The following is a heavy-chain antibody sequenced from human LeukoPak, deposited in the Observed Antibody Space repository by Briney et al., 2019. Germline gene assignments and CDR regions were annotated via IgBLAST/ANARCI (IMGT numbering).Heavy chain of an antibody. D-gene: IGHD6-13*01. CDR2: INHSGST. CDR3: ARGGWYSSSWYYFDY. J-gene: IGHJ4*02. Sequence: SETLSLTCAVYGGSFSGYYWSWIRQPPGKGLEWVVEINHSGSTNYNPSLKSRVTISVEKYKKRFSLKLSSVTAADAAVYYCARGGWYSSSWYYFDYWGQGALVTVSS. V-gene: IGHV4-34*01. CDR1: GGSFSGYY.